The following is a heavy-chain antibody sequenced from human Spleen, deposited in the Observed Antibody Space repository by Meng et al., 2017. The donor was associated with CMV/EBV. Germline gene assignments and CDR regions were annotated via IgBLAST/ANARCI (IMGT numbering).Heavy chain of an antibody. CDR3: ARADRSYDFWSGYPRFDP. D-gene: IGHD3-3*01. CDR2: MDPNSANT. V-gene: IGHV1-8*02. CDR1: GGTFSSYA. J-gene: IGHJ5*02. Sequence: ASVKVSCKASGGTFSSYAISWVRQATGQGLEWMGRMDPNSANTGYAQKFQGRVTMTWNTSISTAYMELSSLRSEDTAVYYCARADRSYDFWSGYPRFDPWGQGTLVTVSS.